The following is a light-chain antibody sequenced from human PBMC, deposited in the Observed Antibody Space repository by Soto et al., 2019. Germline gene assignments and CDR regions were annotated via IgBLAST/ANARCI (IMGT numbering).Light chain of an antibody. Sequence: EIVLTQSPGPLSLAPGERATLSGRASQSVSSSYLAWYQQKPGQAPRLLIYGASSRATGIPDRFSGSGSGTDFTLTISRLEPEDFAVYYCQQYGSSPRTFGQGTKVDIK. V-gene: IGKV3-20*01. CDR3: QQYGSSPRT. CDR2: GAS. CDR1: QSVSSSY. J-gene: IGKJ1*01.